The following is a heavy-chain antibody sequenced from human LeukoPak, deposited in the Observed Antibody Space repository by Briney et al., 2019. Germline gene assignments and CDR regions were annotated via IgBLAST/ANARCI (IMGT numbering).Heavy chain of an antibody. V-gene: IGHV3-74*01. J-gene: IGHJ6*03. CDR2: INTAGSTT. CDR1: GFTFSTHW. Sequence: GGSLRLSCAASGFTFSTHWMHWVRQAPGKGLVWVSRINTAGSTTDYADSVKGRFTISRDNAKDSLYLQMNSLRAEDTAVYYCARARGDHLYYYYYYMDIWGKGTTVTVSS. CDR3: ARARGDHLYYYYYYMDI. D-gene: IGHD2-21*02.